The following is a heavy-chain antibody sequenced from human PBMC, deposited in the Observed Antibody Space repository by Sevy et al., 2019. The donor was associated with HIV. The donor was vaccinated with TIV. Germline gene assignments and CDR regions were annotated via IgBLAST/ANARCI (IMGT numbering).Heavy chain of an antibody. CDR3: TAGVGASDFDY. CDR2: IKSKTEGATR. D-gene: IGHD1-26*01. V-gene: IGHV3-15*01. Sequence: GGSLRLSCAASGFTFSNAWMSWVRQAPGKGLEWVGRIKSKTEGATRDFAAPVKGRLLISRDDSRNTVYLQMNSLKTEDTSVYYCTAGVGASDFDYWGQGTLVTVSS. CDR1: GFTFSNAW. J-gene: IGHJ4*02.